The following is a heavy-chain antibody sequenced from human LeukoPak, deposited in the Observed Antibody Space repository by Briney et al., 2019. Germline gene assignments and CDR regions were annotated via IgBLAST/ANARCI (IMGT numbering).Heavy chain of an antibody. CDR2: IIPIFGTA. Sequence: ASVKVSCKASGGTFSSYAISWVRQAPEQGLEWMGGIIPIFGTANYAQKFQGRVTITADESTSTAYMELSSLRSEDTAVYYCARDDFWSGYYGDQDYYGMDVWGQGTTVTVSS. CDR1: GGTFSSYA. V-gene: IGHV1-69*13. J-gene: IGHJ6*02. CDR3: ARDDFWSGYYGDQDYYGMDV. D-gene: IGHD3-3*01.